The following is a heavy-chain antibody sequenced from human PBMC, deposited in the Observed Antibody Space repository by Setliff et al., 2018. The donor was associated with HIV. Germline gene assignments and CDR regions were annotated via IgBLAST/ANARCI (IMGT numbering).Heavy chain of an antibody. D-gene: IGHD3-10*01. J-gene: IGHJ6*02. CDR1: GFRFSVYS. V-gene: IGHV3-7*01. CDR3: ARKLRPGHGVDV. Sequence: PGGSLRLSCAASGFRFSVYSMHWVRQAPGKGLEWVANIGQDGSEKNYVDSVKGRFTISRDNAKNSMDLQMNSLRAEDTAIYYCARKLRPGHGVDVWGQGTTVTVSS. CDR2: IGQDGSEK.